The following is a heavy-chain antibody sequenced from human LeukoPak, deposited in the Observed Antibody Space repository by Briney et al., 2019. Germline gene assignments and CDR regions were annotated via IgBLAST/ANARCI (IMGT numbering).Heavy chain of an antibody. D-gene: IGHD3-22*01. V-gene: IGHV1-3*01. CDR2: INAGNGNT. Sequence: ASVKVSCKASGYTFTSYAIHWVRQAPGQRLEWMGWINAGNGNTKYSQKFQGRVTITRDTSASTAYMELSSLRSEDTAVYYCARDPASGHYYGNWYFDVWGRGTLVTVSS. CDR1: GYTFTSYA. CDR3: ARDPASGHYYGNWYFDV. J-gene: IGHJ2*01.